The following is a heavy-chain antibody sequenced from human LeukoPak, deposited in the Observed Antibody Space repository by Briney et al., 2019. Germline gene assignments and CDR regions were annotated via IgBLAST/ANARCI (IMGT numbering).Heavy chain of an antibody. D-gene: IGHD2-8*01. V-gene: IGHV3-30*03. CDR1: GFTFSSYG. CDR3: ARIRMVYAWRDAFDI. CDR2: ISYDGSNK. Sequence: GGSLRLSCAASGFTFSSYGMHWVRQAPGKGLEWVAVISYDGSNKYYADSVKGRFTISRDNSKNTLYLQMNSLRAEDTAVYYCARIRMVYAWRDAFDIWGQGTMVTVSS. J-gene: IGHJ3*02.